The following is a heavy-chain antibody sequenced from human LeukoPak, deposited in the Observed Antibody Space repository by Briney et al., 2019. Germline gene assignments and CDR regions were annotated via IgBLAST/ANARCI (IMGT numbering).Heavy chain of an antibody. J-gene: IGHJ4*02. CDR2: IGGSDGKT. Sequence: PGGSLRLSCAASGFTFSSYAMSWVRQAPGNGLEWVSAIGGSDGKTYYADSVKGRFTISRDNSKNTLYLQMNSLRAEDTALYYCAKEAHYPHMGTYLVTIDSWGQGTLVTVSS. CDR3: AKEAHYPHMGTYLVTIDS. CDR1: GFTFSSYA. V-gene: IGHV3-23*01. D-gene: IGHD3-9*01.